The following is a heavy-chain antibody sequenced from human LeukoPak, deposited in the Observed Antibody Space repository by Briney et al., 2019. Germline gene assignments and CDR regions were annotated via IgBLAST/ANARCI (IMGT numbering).Heavy chain of an antibody. CDR1: GGSISSYY. D-gene: IGHD6-19*01. Sequence: SETLSLTCTFSGGSISSYYWSWIRQPPGKRLEWIGYVYYSGSTNYNPSLKSRITISVDASKNQFFLMLNSVTAADTAVYYCARGTAVAGMDHPRDAFDIWGRGTMVTVSS. J-gene: IGHJ3*02. V-gene: IGHV4-59*01. CDR3: ARGTAVAGMDHPRDAFDI. CDR2: VYYSGST.